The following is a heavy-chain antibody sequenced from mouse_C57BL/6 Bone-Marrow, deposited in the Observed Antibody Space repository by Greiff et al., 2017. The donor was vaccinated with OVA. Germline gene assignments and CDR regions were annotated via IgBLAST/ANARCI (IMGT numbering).Heavy chain of an antibody. J-gene: IGHJ4*01. D-gene: IGHD1-1*01. CDR1: GYAFSSSW. Sequence: VKLMESGPELVKPGASVKISCKASGYAFSSSWMNWVKQRPGKGLEWIGRIYPGDGDTNYNGKFKGKATLTADKSSSTAYMQLSSLTSEDSAVYFCARHYYGSSYRAMDYWGQGTSVTVSS. CDR2: IYPGDGDT. V-gene: IGHV1-82*01. CDR3: ARHYYGSSYRAMDY.